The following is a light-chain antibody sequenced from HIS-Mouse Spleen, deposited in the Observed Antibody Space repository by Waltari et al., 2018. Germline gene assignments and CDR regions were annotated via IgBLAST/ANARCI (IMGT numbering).Light chain of an antibody. V-gene: IGLV2-23*03. J-gene: IGLJ2*01. CDR2: EGS. Sequence: QSALTQPASVSGSPGPSITISCTGTSSDGGCYNLVSWYQQHPGKAPKLLIYEGSKRPSGVSNRFSGSKSGNTASLTISGLQAEDEADYYCCSYAGSSTFEVFGGGTKLTVL. CDR3: CSYAGSSTFEV. CDR1: SSDGGCYNL.